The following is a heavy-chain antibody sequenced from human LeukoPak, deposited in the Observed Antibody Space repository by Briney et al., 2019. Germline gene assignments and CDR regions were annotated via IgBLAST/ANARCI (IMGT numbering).Heavy chain of an antibody. CDR2: IYYSGST. J-gene: IGHJ5*02. V-gene: IGHV4-59*01. CDR3: ARASVGFYGSGSIQP. Sequence: PSETLSLTCTVSGGSISSYYWSWIRQPPGKGLEWIGYIYYSGSTTYNPALKSRVTISLDTSKNQFSLKLRSVTAADTAVYYCARASVGFYGSGSIQPWGQGTLVTVSS. D-gene: IGHD3-10*01. CDR1: GGSISSYY.